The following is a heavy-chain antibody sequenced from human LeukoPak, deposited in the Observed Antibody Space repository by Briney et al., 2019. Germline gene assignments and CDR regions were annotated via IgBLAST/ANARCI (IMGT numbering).Heavy chain of an antibody. Sequence: ASVKVSCKASGYTYSSYGISWVRQAPGQGREWMGWISPYNGDTNYAQKLQGRVTMTRDTSTSTAYMELRSLRSDDTAVYYCARGPYCNGVTCYSQYFDYWGQGTLVTVSS. CDR2: ISPYNGDT. CDR3: ARGPYCNGVTCYSQYFDY. D-gene: IGHD2-15*01. J-gene: IGHJ4*02. CDR1: GYTYSSYG. V-gene: IGHV1-18*01.